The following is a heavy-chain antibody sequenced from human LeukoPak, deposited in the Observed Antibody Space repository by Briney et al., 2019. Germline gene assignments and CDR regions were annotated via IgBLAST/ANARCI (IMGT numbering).Heavy chain of an antibody. D-gene: IGHD5-18*01. CDR2: ISSSSSYI. J-gene: IGHJ4*02. CDR1: GFTFSSYS. CDR3: ARDWMRSYGL. V-gene: IGHV3-21*01. Sequence: GGSLKLSCAASGFTFSSYSMNWVRQAPGKGLEWVSSISSSSSYIYYADSVKGRFTISRDNAKNSLYPQMNSLRAEDTAVYYCARDWMRSYGLWGQGTLVTVSS.